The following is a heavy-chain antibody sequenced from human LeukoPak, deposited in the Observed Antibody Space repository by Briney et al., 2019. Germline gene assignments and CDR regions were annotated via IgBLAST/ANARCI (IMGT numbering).Heavy chain of an antibody. Sequence: PGGSLRLSCEASGLTFSSYGMHWVRQAPGKGLEWVSVIYSGGSTYYADSVKSRFTISRDNSKNTLYLQMNSLRAEDTAVYYCASSRGTLDYWGQGTLVTVSS. CDR1: GLTFSSYG. CDR3: ASSRGTLDY. CDR2: IYSGGST. V-gene: IGHV3-66*01. D-gene: IGHD3-10*01. J-gene: IGHJ4*02.